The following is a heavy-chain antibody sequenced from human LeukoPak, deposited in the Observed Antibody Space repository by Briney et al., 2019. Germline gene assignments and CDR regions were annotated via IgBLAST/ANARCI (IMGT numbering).Heavy chain of an antibody. CDR2: ISYDGSNK. D-gene: IGHD5-18*01. Sequence: GGSLRLSCAASGFTFSSYAMHWVRQAPGKGLEWVAVISYDGSNKYYADSVKGRFTISRDNSKNTLYLQMNSLRAEDTAVYYCARAQDGYSYGYFDYWGQGTLVTVSS. CDR3: ARAQDGYSYGYFDY. V-gene: IGHV3-30-3*01. J-gene: IGHJ4*02. CDR1: GFTFSSYA.